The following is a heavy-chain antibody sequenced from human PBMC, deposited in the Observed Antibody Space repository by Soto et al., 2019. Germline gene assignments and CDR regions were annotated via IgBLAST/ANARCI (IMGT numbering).Heavy chain of an antibody. D-gene: IGHD5-12*01. Sequence: PSETLSLTCTVSGGSINSGDYYLTWVCQPPGKGLEWIGYIYYDGNSQHKPSLKSRVTMSIDTSKNQFSLNLSSVTAADTAVYYCARDRRWLPRGPNNWLDLWGQGTPVAVCS. CDR3: ARDRRWLPRGPNNWLDL. J-gene: IGHJ5*02. CDR1: GGSINSGDYY. CDR2: IYYDGNS. V-gene: IGHV4-30-4*01.